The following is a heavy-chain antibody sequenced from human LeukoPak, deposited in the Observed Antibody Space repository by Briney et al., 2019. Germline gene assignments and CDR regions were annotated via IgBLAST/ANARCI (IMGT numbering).Heavy chain of an antibody. D-gene: IGHD2/OR15-2a*01. Sequence: GGSLSLSCLASGFTFSDHWMSWVRQAPGKGLEWLANIKEDGSEKYYVDSVKGRFTISRDNAKNSLYLQMSSLRAEDTAVYYSTTSYGVFDYWGQGTLVTVSS. CDR3: TTSYGVFDY. CDR2: IKEDGSEK. CDR1: GFTFSDHW. J-gene: IGHJ4*02. V-gene: IGHV3-7*01.